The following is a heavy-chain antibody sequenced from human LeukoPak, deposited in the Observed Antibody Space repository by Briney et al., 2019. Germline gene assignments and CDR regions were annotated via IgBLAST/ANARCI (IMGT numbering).Heavy chain of an antibody. D-gene: IGHD3-10*01. V-gene: IGHV4-39*01. CDR1: GGSISSSNYY. J-gene: IGHJ4*02. CDR3: ARSWGFGEFDY. Sequence: SETLSLTCTVSGGSISSSNYYWGWIRQPPGKGLEWIGNIYYSGTTYCNPSLRSRLTMSVDTSKNQFSLKLTSVTAADTAVYYCARSWGFGEFDYWGRGTLVTISS. CDR2: IYYSGTT.